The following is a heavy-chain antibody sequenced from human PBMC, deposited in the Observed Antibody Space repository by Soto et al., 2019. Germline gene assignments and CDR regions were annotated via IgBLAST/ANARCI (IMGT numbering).Heavy chain of an antibody. CDR2: ISSSSSYI. V-gene: IGHV3-21*01. CDR1: GFTFRSYS. D-gene: IGHD2-2*02. J-gene: IGHJ6*02. Sequence: GGSLRLSCAASGFTFRSYSMNWVRQAPGKGLEWVSSISSSSSYIYYADSVKGRFTISRDNAKNSLYLQMNSLRAEDTAVYYCARDSVVVPAAISYYYYGMDVWGQGTTVTVSS. CDR3: ARDSVVVPAAISYYYYGMDV.